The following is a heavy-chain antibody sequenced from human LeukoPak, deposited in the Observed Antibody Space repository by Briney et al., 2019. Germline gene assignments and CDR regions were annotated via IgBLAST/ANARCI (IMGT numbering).Heavy chain of an antibody. D-gene: IGHD3-22*01. V-gene: IGHV3-23*01. CDR3: AKGSSGYFFDL. CDR2: ISNDGGGT. J-gene: IGHJ4*02. Sequence: PGGSLRLSCAASGFIFNNYGLVWVRQAPGKGLEWVSAISNDGGGTTYADFVKGRFSVSRDNSKNTLFLQMNSLRAEDTALYYCAKGSSGYFFDLWGQGTLVTVFS. CDR1: GFIFNNYG.